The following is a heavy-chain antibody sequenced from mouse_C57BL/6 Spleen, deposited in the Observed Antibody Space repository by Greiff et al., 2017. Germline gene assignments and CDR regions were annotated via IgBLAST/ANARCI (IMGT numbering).Heavy chain of an antibody. V-gene: IGHV14-4*01. CDR3: TTVYDYAWFAY. J-gene: IGHJ3*01. CDR1: GFNIKDDY. CDR2: IDPENGDT. Sequence: VQLKQSGAELVRPGASVKLSCTASGFNIKDDYMHWVKQRPEQGLEWIGWIDPENGDTEYASKFQGKATITADTSSNTAYLQLSSLTSEDTAVYYCTTVYDYAWFAYWGQGTLVTVSA. D-gene: IGHD2-4*01.